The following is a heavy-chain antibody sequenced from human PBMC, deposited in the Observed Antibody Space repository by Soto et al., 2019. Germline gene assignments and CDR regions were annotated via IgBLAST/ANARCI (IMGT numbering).Heavy chain of an antibody. CDR2: IIPIFGTA. CDR1: GGTFSSYA. J-gene: IGHJ4*02. D-gene: IGHD3-10*01. V-gene: IGHV1-69*13. Sequence: ASVKVSCKASGGTFSSYAISWVLQAPGQGLEWMGGIIPIFGTANYAQKFQGRVTITADESTSTAYMELSSLRSEDTAVYYCARISGLWFGESGGYWGQGTLVTVSS. CDR3: ARISGLWFGESGGY.